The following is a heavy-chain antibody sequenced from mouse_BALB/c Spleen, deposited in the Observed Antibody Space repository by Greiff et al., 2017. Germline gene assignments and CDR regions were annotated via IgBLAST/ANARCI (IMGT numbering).Heavy chain of an antibody. CDR1: GYTFTDYN. CDR2: INPNNGGT. D-gene: IGHD4-1*01. Sequence: VQLQQSGPELVKPGASVKIPCKASGYTFTDYNMDWVKQSHGKSLEWIGDINPNNGGTIYNQKFKGKATLTVDKSSSTAYMELRSLTSEDTAVYYCARRPLNWDRAYFDYWGQGTTLTVSS. CDR3: ARRPLNWDRAYFDY. V-gene: IGHV1-18*01. J-gene: IGHJ2*01.